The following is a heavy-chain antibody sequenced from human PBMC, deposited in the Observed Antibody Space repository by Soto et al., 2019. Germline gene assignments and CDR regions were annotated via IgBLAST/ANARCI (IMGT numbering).Heavy chain of an antibody. CDR2: ISGSGGST. Sequence: GGSLRLSCAASGFTFSSYAMSWVRQAPGKGLEWVSAISGSGGSTYYADSVKGRFTISRDNSKNTLYLQMNSLRAEDTAVYYCANVLGQYHHQRDRFSFCGQRTLVLVSA. J-gene: IGHJ4*02. CDR1: GFTFSSYA. CDR3: ANVLGQYHHQRDRFSF. D-gene: IGHD2-2*01. V-gene: IGHV3-23*01.